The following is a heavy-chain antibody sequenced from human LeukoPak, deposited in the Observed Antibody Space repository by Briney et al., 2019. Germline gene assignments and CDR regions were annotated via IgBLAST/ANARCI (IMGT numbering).Heavy chain of an antibody. Sequence: SETLSLTCTVSGGSISGYYWSWIRQPPGKRLEWIGYIYYSGSTIYNPSLKSRDTISVDTSKNQVPLELSSVTAADTAVYYCARGRYFYWLPSNWFDPWGQGTLVTVSS. J-gene: IGHJ5*01. CDR3: ARGRYFYWLPSNWFDP. V-gene: IGHV4-59*01. CDR2: IYYSGST. D-gene: IGHD3-9*01. CDR1: GGSISGYY.